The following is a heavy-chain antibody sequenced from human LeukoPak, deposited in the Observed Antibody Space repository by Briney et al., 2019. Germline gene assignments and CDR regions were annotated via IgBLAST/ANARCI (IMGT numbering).Heavy chain of an antibody. Sequence: GGSLRLSCAASGFTFTTYDMHWVRQATGKGLEWVSAIGTAGDTYYPGSVKGRFTISRENAKNSLYLQMNSLRAGDTAVYYCARDRGGGHMDVWGKGTTVTISS. CDR1: GFTFTTYD. D-gene: IGHD2-15*01. V-gene: IGHV3-13*01. CDR2: IGTAGDT. CDR3: ARDRGGGHMDV. J-gene: IGHJ6*03.